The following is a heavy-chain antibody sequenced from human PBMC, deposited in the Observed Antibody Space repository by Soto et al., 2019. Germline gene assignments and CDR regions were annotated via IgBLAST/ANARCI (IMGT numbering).Heavy chain of an antibody. CDR3: AKARRGPGLLSNWFDP. J-gene: IGHJ5*02. CDR2: ISGSGGST. Sequence: GGSLRLSCAASGFTFSSYAMSWVRQAPGKGLEWVSAISGSGGSTYYADSVKGRFTISRDNSKNTLYLQMNSLRAEDTAVYYCAKARRGPGLLSNWFDPWGQGTLVTVSS. CDR1: GFTFSSYA. V-gene: IGHV3-23*01.